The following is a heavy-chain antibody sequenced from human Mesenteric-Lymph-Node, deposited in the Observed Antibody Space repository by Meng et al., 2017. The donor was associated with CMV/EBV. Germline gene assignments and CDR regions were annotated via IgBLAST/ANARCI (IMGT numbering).Heavy chain of an antibody. V-gene: IGHV3-9*01. CDR1: GFTFDDFA. J-gene: IGHJ6*02. Sequence: SLKISCAASGFTFDDFAMHWVRQAPGKGLEWVAGISWNSGSIGYADSVKGRFTISRDGAKNSLYLQMNSLRAEDTAVYYCARDYDILTGIKVGMDVWGQGTTVTVSS. CDR2: ISWNSGSI. D-gene: IGHD3-9*01. CDR3: ARDYDILTGIKVGMDV.